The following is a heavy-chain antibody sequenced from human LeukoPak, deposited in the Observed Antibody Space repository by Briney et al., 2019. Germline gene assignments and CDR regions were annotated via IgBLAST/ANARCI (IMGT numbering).Heavy chain of an antibody. CDR1: GNTFTSYG. CDR3: ARDRAYDILTGYSSFGY. Sequence: ASVKVSCKASGNTFTSYGISWVRQAPGQGLEWMGWISAYNGNTNYAQKLQGRVTMTTDTSTSTAYMELRSLRSDDTAVYYCARDRAYDILTGYSSFGYWGQGTLVTVSS. J-gene: IGHJ4*02. V-gene: IGHV1-18*04. CDR2: ISAYNGNT. D-gene: IGHD3-9*01.